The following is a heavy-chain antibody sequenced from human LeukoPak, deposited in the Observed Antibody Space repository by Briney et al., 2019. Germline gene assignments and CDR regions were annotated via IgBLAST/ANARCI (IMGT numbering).Heavy chain of an antibody. CDR2: IYYSGST. CDR3: ASDVTNVGTFDI. D-gene: IGHD2-8*01. Sequence: SETLSLTCTVSGGSISSSSYYWGWIRQPPGKGLEWIGSIYYSGSTYYNPSLKSRVTISVDTSKNQFSLKLSSVTAADTAVYYCASDVTNVGTFDIWGQGTMVTVS. J-gene: IGHJ3*02. CDR1: GGSISSSSYY. V-gene: IGHV4-39*07.